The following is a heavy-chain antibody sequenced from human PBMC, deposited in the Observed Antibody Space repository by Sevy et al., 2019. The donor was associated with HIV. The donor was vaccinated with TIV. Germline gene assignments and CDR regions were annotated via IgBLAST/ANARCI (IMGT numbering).Heavy chain of an antibody. Sequence: GGSLRLSCAASGFTFDDYAMHWVRQAPGKGLEWVSGISWNSGSIGYADSVKGRFTISRDNAKNSLYLQMNSLRAEDTALYYCAKAAGGQWLVYYYYMDVWGKGTTVTVSS. D-gene: IGHD6-19*01. CDR3: AKAAGGQWLVYYYYMDV. V-gene: IGHV3-9*01. CDR1: GFTFDDYA. CDR2: ISWNSGSI. J-gene: IGHJ6*03.